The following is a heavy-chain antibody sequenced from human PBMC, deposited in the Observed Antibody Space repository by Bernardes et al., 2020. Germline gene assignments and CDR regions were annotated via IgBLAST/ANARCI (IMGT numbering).Heavy chain of an antibody. V-gene: IGHV4-34*01. CDR1: GGSFRAYY. D-gene: IGHD1-26*01. CDR2: INRSGSI. J-gene: IGHJ6*02. Sequence: SDTLSLICAVYGGSFRAYYWSWIRQSPGKGLEWIGEINRSGSISYNPSLKSRVTISVDTSKNQFSLKLSSVTAADTAVYYCAKGMSRMYIGIHYFYGMDVWGLGTTVTVSS. CDR3: AKGMSRMYIGIHYFYGMDV.